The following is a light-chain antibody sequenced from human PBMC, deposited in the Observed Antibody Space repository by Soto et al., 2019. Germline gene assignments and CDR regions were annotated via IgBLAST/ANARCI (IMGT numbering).Light chain of an antibody. CDR1: SSNIGAPYD. J-gene: IGLJ3*02. Sequence: QAVVKQPPSVSGSPGQRVTISCTGNSSNIGAPYDVHWYQQLPGTVPKLLISGNSHRPSGVPDRFSGSKSGPSASLAITGLQAEDEADYYCQSYDSSLTGWVFGGGTQLTV. V-gene: IGLV1-40*01. CDR3: QSYDSSLTGWV. CDR2: GNS.